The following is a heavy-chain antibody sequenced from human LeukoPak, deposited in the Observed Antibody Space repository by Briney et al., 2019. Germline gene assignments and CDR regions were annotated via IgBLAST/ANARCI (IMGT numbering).Heavy chain of an antibody. CDR2: INHSGST. D-gene: IGHD2-8*01. CDR3: GRGRPGYCTNGVCPLDET. J-gene: IGHJ4*02. CDR1: GGSFSGYY. V-gene: IGHV4-34*01. Sequence: SETLSLTCAVYGGSFSGYYWSWIRQPPGKGLEWIGEINHSGSTNYNPSLKSRVTISVDTSKNQFSLKLSSVTAADTAVYYCGRGRPGYCTNGVCPLDETGGKGTRVTVSS.